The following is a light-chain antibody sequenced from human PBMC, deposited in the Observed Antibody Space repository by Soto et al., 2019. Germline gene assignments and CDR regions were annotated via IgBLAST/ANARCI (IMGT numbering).Light chain of an antibody. CDR3: AAWDDSLTGRV. CDR2: SHN. Sequence: QSVLTQPPSASGTPGQRVTISCSGSSSNIGSNTVNWHQQLPGTAPKLLIYSHNQRPSGVPDRFSGSKSGTSASLAISGLQSEDEADYYCAAWDDSLTGRVFGTGTKVTVL. J-gene: IGLJ1*01. V-gene: IGLV1-44*01. CDR1: SSNIGSNT.